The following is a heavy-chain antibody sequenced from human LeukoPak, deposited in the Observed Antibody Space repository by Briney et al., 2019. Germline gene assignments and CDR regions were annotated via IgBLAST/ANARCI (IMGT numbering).Heavy chain of an antibody. J-gene: IGHJ4*02. CDR1: GGSISSGGYS. Sequence: PSETLSLTCAVSGGSISSGGYSWSWIRQPPGKGLEWIGYIYYSGSTYYNPSLKSRVTISVDTSKNQFSLKLSSVTAADTAVYYCARMGNYDYVWGSYFYFDYWGQGTLVTVSS. CDR2: IYYSGST. D-gene: IGHD3-16*01. CDR3: ARMGNYDYVWGSYFYFDY. V-gene: IGHV4-30-4*07.